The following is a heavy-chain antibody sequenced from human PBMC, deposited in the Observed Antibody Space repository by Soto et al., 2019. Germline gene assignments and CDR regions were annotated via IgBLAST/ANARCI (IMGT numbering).Heavy chain of an antibody. V-gene: IGHV1-8*01. Sequence: QVQLVQSGAEVKKPGASVKVSCKASGYTFTSYDINWVRQATGQGLEWMGWMNPNSGNTGYAQKFQGRVTMTRNTSIITAYMELGSLRSGNTAGVYCARGHSIAASPHDSWGQGTVVTVPS. CDR3: ARGHSIAASPHDS. CDR2: MNPNSGNT. D-gene: IGHD6-6*01. CDR1: GYTFTSYD. J-gene: IGHJ4*02.